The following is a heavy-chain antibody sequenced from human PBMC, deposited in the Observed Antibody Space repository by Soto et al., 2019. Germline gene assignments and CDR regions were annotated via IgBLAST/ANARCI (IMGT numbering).Heavy chain of an antibody. CDR3: AKDRVRFCDA. J-gene: IGHJ5*02. CDR1: GFSFGNFA. Sequence: QLVESGGGLVQPGGSRRLSCVASGFSFGNFAMHWVRQAPGKGLGWISGITWSCVSTDYANSVKGRFTGSRDNDKIALYLQMSSLTTEDTALYCCAKDRVRFCDAWGQGTLVTVSS. V-gene: IGHV3-9*01. CDR2: ITWSCVST. D-gene: IGHD3-3*01.